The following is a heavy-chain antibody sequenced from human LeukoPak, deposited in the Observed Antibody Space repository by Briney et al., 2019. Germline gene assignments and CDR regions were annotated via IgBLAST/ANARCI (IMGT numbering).Heavy chain of an antibody. V-gene: IGHV4-59*01. CDR3: ARATRIAAAGLWFDP. Sequence: SETLSLTCTVSGGSISSYYWSWIRQPPGKGVEWIGYIYYSGSTNYNHSVKSRVTISVDTSKNQFSLKLSSVTAADTAVYYCARATRIAAAGLWFDPWGQGTLVTVSS. J-gene: IGHJ5*02. D-gene: IGHD6-13*01. CDR2: IYYSGST. CDR1: GGSISSYY.